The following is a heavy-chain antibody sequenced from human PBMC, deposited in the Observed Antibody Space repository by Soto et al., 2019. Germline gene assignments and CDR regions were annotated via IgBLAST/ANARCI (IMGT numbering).Heavy chain of an antibody. V-gene: IGHV6-1*01. CDR2: TYYRAKLFN. Sequence: SQTLSLTFAVSGDSVSSNSAAWNWIRQSPSRGLEWLGRTYYRAKLFNDYAVSVKSRITISPDTSKNQFSLQLNSVTPEDTAVYYCARDRDGSGRTDFDCWGQGTLVTVSS. CDR3: ARDRDGSGRTDFDC. CDR1: GDSVSSNSAA. J-gene: IGHJ4*02. D-gene: IGHD6-19*01.